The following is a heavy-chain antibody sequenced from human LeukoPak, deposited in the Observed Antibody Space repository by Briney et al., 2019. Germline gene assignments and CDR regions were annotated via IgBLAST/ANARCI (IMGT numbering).Heavy chain of an antibody. CDR3: ARDLSAAFDF. J-gene: IGHJ4*02. D-gene: IGHD6-25*01. CDR1: GFPFSSYG. CDR2: LVYDARS. V-gene: IGHV3-33*01. Sequence: GGSLRLSCAASGFPFSSYGMHWVRQAPGKGLEWVARLVYDARSDYANSVKGRFSISGDDSKNTLFLDMSNLRVEDTALYYCARDLSAAFDFWGQGVLVTVSS.